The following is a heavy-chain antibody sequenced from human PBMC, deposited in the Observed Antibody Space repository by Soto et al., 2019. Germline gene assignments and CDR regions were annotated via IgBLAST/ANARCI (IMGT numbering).Heavy chain of an antibody. Sequence: QVQLVESGGGVVQPGRSLRLSCAASGFTLSSYAMHWVRQAPGKGLEWVAVVSCAGTSTYYADSVRGRFTISRDNSKDTVYLQLNSLRTEDTAVYHGARDPGHDGNEYYTFYSWGQGTLVTVSS. CDR1: GFTLSSYA. J-gene: IGHJ4*02. CDR3: ARDPGHDGNEYYTFYS. CDR2: VSCAGTST. D-gene: IGHD3-3*01. V-gene: IGHV3-30-3*01.